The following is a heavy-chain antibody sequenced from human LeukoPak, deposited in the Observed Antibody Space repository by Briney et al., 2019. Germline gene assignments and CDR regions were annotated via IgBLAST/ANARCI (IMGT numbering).Heavy chain of an antibody. Sequence: GGSLRLSCAASGFTFSNYAMSWVRQAPGKGLEWVSTISTSGSNTYYADSVKGRFTISRDNSKSTLYLQMNSLRADDTAVYYCAKLPYGSVDYWGQGTLVTVSS. V-gene: IGHV3-23*01. D-gene: IGHD3-10*01. J-gene: IGHJ4*01. CDR2: ISTSGSNT. CDR3: AKLPYGSVDY. CDR1: GFTFSNYA.